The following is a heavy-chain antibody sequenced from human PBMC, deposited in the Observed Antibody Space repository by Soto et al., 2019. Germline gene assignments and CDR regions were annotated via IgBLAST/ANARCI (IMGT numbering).Heavy chain of an antibody. V-gene: IGHV3-23*01. Sequence: PGGSLRLSCAASGFTFSSYAMSWVRQAPGKGLEWVSAISGSGGSTYYADSVKGRFTISRDNSKNTLYLQMNSLRAEDTAVYYCAKPLLRGTKTVLAINWFDPWGQGTLVTVSS. D-gene: IGHD2-2*02. CDR3: AKPLLRGTKTVLAINWFDP. CDR2: ISGSGGST. CDR1: GFTFSSYA. J-gene: IGHJ5*02.